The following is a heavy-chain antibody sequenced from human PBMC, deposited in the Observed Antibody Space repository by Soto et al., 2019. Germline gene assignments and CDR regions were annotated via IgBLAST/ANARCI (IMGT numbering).Heavy chain of an antibody. CDR2: ISYDGSNK. CDR1: GFTFSSYA. Sequence: GGSLRLSCAASGFTFSSYAMHWVRQAPGKGLEWVAVISYDGSNKYYADSVKGRFTISRDNSKNTLYLQMNSLGAEDTAVYYCAKYGSGTSLLYYFDYWGQGTLVTVSS. CDR3: AKYGSGTSLLYYFDY. V-gene: IGHV3-30-3*02. D-gene: IGHD3-10*01. J-gene: IGHJ4*02.